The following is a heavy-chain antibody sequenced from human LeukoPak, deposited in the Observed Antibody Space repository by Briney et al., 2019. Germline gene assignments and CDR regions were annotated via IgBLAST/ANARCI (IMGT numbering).Heavy chain of an antibody. J-gene: IGHJ4*02. V-gene: IGHV3-30*02. D-gene: IGHD1-14*01. CDR3: TTGIGNYYYY. Sequence: GGSLRLSCAAYGFTFTNYVMHRVRQAPGKGLEWLAFIRYDGTNKDYADSAKGRFTISRDNSKNTLYLQLNNLRAEDTAVYYCTTGIGNYYYYWGQGTLVTVAS. CDR2: IRYDGTNK. CDR1: GFTFTNYV.